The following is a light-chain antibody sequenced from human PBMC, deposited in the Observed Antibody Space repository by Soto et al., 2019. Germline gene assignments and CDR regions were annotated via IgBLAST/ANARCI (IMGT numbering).Light chain of an antibody. CDR3: QQRGDWPPET. Sequence: EIVLTQSPATLSLSPGERATLSCRASQSVGSYLAWYQQKPGQAPRLLIYDASNRATGIPARFSGSGSGTDFTLTISSLEPEDFAIYYCQQRGDWPPETFGQGTRVEIK. CDR1: QSVGSY. CDR2: DAS. J-gene: IGKJ1*01. V-gene: IGKV3-11*01.